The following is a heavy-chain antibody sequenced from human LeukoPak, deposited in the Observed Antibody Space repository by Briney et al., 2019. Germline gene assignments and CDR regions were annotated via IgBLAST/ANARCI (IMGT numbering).Heavy chain of an antibody. CDR3: AKEGIAAAAPVF. J-gene: IGHJ4*02. CDR2: IRYDGSNK. CDR1: GFTFSSYG. Sequence: GGSLRLSCAASGFTFSSYGMHWVRQAPGKGLEWVAFIRYDGSNKYYADSVKGRFTISRDNSKNTLYLQMNSLRVEETAMYYCAKEGIAAAAPVFWGQGTQVTVST. V-gene: IGHV3-30*02. D-gene: IGHD6-13*01.